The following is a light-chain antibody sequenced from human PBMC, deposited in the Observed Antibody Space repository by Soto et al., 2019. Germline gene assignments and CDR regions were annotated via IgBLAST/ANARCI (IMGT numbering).Light chain of an antibody. Sequence: QSALTQPPSASGSPGQSVTISCTGTSSDVGGYNYVSWYQQHPGKAPKLMISEVSKRPSGVPDRFSGSKSGNTASLTVSGLQAEDEADYYCSSYAGSNNWAFGGGTKLTAL. V-gene: IGLV2-8*01. J-gene: IGLJ3*02. CDR2: EVS. CDR1: SSDVGGYNY. CDR3: SSYAGSNNWA.